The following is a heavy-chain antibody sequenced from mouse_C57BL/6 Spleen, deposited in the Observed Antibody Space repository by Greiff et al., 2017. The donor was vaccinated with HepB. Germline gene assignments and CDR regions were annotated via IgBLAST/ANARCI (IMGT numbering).Heavy chain of an antibody. CDR1: GYSFTGYY. CDR3: ARDPITTVVEGAMDY. Sequence: VHVKQSGPELVKPGASVKISCKASGYSFTGYYMNWVKQSPEKSLEWIGEINPSTGGTTYNQKFKAKATLTVDKSSSTAYMQLKSLTSEDSAVYYCARDPITTVVEGAMDYWGQGTSVTVSS. J-gene: IGHJ4*01. D-gene: IGHD1-1*01. CDR2: INPSTGGT. V-gene: IGHV1-42*01.